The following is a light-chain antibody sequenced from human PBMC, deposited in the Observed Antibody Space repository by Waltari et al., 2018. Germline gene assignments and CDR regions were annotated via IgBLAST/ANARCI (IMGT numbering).Light chain of an antibody. CDR3: QPTSPFPVT. J-gene: IGKJ4*01. CDR1: QGISNW. V-gene: IGKV1-12*01. Sequence: DIQMTQSPSSVSASVGDRVTITCRASQGISNWLAWYQQKPWKAPNLLVYSASHLQRGVPSSFRGSGSATDFTLTLSSLQPEDFATYYCQPTSPFPVTFGGGTAVEF. CDR2: SAS.